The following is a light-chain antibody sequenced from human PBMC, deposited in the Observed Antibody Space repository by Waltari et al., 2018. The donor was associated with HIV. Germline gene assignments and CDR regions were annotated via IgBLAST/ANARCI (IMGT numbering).Light chain of an antibody. CDR2: KDD. CDR1: ALPKQF. J-gene: IGLJ3*02. V-gene: IGLV3-25*03. Sequence: YELTQPPSVSVPPGPTARIICSGDALPKQFVYWYQQKPGQAPIMVIYKDDERPSGIPERFSGSSSGTTATLTISGVQAEDEADYHCQSTDNSGTYVVFGGGTKLTVV. CDR3: QSTDNSGTYVV.